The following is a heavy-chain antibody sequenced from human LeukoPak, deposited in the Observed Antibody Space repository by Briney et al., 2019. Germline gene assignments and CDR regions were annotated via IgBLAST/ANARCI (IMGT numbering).Heavy chain of an antibody. V-gene: IGHV4-59*01. Sequence: PGGSLRLSCAASGFTFSSYTMSWVRQAPGKGLEWIGYIYYSGTTNYNPSLKSRVTISVATSKNQFSLNLSSVTAADTAVYYCARGGGGEYSSGWYDYWGQGTLVTVSS. D-gene: IGHD6-19*01. CDR2: IYYSGTT. CDR1: GFTFSSYT. J-gene: IGHJ4*02. CDR3: ARGGGGEYSSGWYDY.